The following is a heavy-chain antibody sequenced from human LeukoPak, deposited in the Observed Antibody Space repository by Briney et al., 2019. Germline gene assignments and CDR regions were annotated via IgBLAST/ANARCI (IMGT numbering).Heavy chain of an antibody. J-gene: IGHJ4*02. D-gene: IGHD3-9*01. Sequence: PGESLKTSCKGSGYSFTSYWIGWVRQMPGKGLEWMGIIYPGDSDTRYSPSFQGQVTISADKSITTAYLQWSSLQASDTAMYYCAGQADYNVLTGYHKGHLDYWGQGTLVTVSS. CDR2: IYPGDSDT. V-gene: IGHV5-51*01. CDR1: GYSFTSYW. CDR3: AGQADYNVLTGYHKGHLDY.